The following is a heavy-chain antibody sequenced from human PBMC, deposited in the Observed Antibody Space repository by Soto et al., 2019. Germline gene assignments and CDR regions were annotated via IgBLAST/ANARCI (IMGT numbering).Heavy chain of an antibody. J-gene: IGHJ6*02. CDR2: IWYDGSNK. D-gene: IGHD2-2*01. CDR3: ARDRCSSTSCYDYYYYGMDV. Sequence: PGGSLRLSCAASGFTFSSYGMHWVRQAPGKGLEWVAVIWYDGSNKYYADSVKGRFTISRDNSKNTLYLQMNSLRAEDTAVYYCARDRCSSTSCYDYYYYGMDVWGQETRVTVSS. CDR1: GFTFSSYG. V-gene: IGHV3-33*01.